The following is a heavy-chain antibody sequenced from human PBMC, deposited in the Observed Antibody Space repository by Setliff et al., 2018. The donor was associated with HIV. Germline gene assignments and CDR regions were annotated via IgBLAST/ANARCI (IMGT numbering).Heavy chain of an antibody. V-gene: IGHV4-34*01. J-gene: IGHJ4*02. Sequence: SQTLSLTCVVYGGSFSGYYWSWIRQPPGKGLEWIGEINHRGSTNYNPSLESRVTISVDTSKNQFSLKLSSVTAADTAVYYCARGGYYYDSSGYGRLDYWGQGTLVTVSS. CDR2: INHRGST. CDR1: GGSFSGYY. D-gene: IGHD3-22*01. CDR3: ARGGYYYDSSGYGRLDY.